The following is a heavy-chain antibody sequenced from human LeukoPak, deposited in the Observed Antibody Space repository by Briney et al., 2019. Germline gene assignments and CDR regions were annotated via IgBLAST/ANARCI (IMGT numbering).Heavy chain of an antibody. Sequence: SETLSLTCTVSGGSISSHYWSWIRQPPGKGLEWIGYIYYSGSTNYNPSLKSRVTISVDTSKNQFSLKLSSVTAADTAVYYCARDGGSNPYYYYYYMDVWGKGTTVTVSS. CDR3: ARDGGSNPYYYYYYMDV. D-gene: IGHD4-11*01. CDR1: GGSISSHY. J-gene: IGHJ6*03. V-gene: IGHV4-59*11. CDR2: IYYSGST.